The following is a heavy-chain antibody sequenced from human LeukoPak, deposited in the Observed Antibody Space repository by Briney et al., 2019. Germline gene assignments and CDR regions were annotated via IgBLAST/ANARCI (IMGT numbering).Heavy chain of an antibody. Sequence: GGSLRLSCAVSGFIFSNYGMHWVRQAPGKGLEWVAFMRSDGSDKHYADSVKGRFTISRDNSKNTLYLQMNSLRAEDTAVYYCTKHDSGSYDWGQGALVTVSS. V-gene: IGHV3-30*02. CDR2: MRSDGSDK. D-gene: IGHD3-22*01. CDR1: GFIFSNYG. J-gene: IGHJ4*02. CDR3: TKHDSGSYD.